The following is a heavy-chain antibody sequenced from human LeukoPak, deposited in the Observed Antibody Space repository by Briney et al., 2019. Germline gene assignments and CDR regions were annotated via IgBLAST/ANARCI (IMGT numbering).Heavy chain of an antibody. CDR2: IYYSGST. CDR3: ARDLGSRGGPNWFDP. V-gene: IGHV4-39*07. J-gene: IGHJ5*02. D-gene: IGHD3-10*01. CDR1: GGSISSSSYY. Sequence: SETLSLTCTVSGGSISSSSYYWGWIRQPPGKGLEWIGSIYYSGSTYYNPSLKSRVTISVDTSKNQFSLKLSSVTAADTAVYYCARDLGSRGGPNWFDPWGQGTLVTVSS.